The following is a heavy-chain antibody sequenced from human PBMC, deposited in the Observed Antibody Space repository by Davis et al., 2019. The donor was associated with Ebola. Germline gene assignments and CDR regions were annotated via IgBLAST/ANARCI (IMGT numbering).Heavy chain of an antibody. CDR1: GFTFSSYS. D-gene: IGHD2-8*02. V-gene: IGHV3-21*01. CDR3: ARIVLVVYAPRWGAFDI. Sequence: PGGSLRLSCAASGFTFSSYSMNWVRQAPGKGLEWVSSISSSSSYIYYADSVKGRFTISRDNAKNSLYLQMNSLRAEDTAVYYCARIVLVVYAPRWGAFDIWGQGTMVTVSS. CDR2: ISSSSSYI. J-gene: IGHJ3*02.